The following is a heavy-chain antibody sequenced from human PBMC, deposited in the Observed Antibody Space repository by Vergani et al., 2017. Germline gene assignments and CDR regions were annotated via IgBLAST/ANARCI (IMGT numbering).Heavy chain of an antibody. CDR3: ARDPRLYDSSGYDY. CDR1: GFTFSSYS. V-gene: IGHV3-21*01. J-gene: IGHJ4*02. Sequence: EVQLVESGGGLVKPGGSLRLSCAASGFTFSSYSMNWVRQAPGKGLEWVSSISSSSSYIYYADSVKGRFTISRDNAKNSLYLQMNSLRAEDTAVYYCARDPRLYDSSGYDYWGQGTLVTVSS. D-gene: IGHD3-22*01. CDR2: ISSSSSYI.